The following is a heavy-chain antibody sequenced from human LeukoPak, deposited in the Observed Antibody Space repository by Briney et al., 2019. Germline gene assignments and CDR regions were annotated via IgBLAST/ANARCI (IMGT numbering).Heavy chain of an antibody. CDR3: ARSYDVLAAYFPPDY. CDR2: IRSKRYRGTT. V-gene: IGHV3-49*03. CDR1: GFTFGESV. J-gene: IGHJ4*02. Sequence: GGSLRLSCTASGFTFGESVMSWFRQAPGKGLEWVGFIRSKRYRGTTQYAASVKGRFTISRDDSKSIAYLQMNSLKTEETAVYFCARSYDVLAAYFPPDYWGQGTLVTVSS. D-gene: IGHD3-9*01.